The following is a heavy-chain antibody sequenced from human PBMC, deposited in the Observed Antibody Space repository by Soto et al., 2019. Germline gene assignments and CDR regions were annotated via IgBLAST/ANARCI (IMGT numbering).Heavy chain of an antibody. V-gene: IGHV3-33*01. D-gene: IGHD2-15*01. J-gene: IGHJ4*03. Sequence: GGSLRLSCAASGFTFSSYGMHWVRQAPGKGLEWVAVIWYDGSNKYYADSVKGRFTISRDNSKNTLYLQMNSLRAEDTAVYYCASAVVAALGSFDYWGQGTLVTVSS. CDR1: GFTFSSYG. CDR2: IWYDGSNK. CDR3: ASAVVAALGSFDY.